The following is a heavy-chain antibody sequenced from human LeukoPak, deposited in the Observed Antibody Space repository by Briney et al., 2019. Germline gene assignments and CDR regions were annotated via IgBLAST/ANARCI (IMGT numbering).Heavy chain of an antibody. Sequence: WETLSLTCTVSAGSIRNYYWSWIRQPAGKGLEWIGRIYDSGSTNYNPSLKSRVTMSVDTSKNQFSLRLSSVTAADTAVYYCARAFRIAVGIYSYYYMDVWGKGTTVTVSS. J-gene: IGHJ6*03. CDR1: AGSIRNYY. CDR3: ARAFRIAVGIYSYYYMDV. V-gene: IGHV4-4*07. D-gene: IGHD6-19*01. CDR2: IYDSGST.